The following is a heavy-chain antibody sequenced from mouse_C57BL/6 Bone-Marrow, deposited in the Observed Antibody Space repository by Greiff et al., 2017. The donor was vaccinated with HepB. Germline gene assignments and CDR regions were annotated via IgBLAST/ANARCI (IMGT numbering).Heavy chain of an antibody. V-gene: IGHV1-64*01. CDR1: GYTFTSYW. CDR2: IHPNSGST. J-gene: IGHJ3*01. Sequence: QVQLQQPGAGLVKPGASVKLSCKASGYTFTSYWMHWVKQRPGQGLEWIGMIHPNSGSTNYNEKFKSKATLTVDKSSSTAYMQLSSLTSEDSAVYYCASRAWAWFAYWGQGTLATVSA. CDR3: ASRAWAWFAY. D-gene: IGHD3-3*01.